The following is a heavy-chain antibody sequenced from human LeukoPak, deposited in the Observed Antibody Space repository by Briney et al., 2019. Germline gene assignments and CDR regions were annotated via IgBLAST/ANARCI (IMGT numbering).Heavy chain of an antibody. CDR2: IYHSGST. V-gene: IGHV4-4*02. CDR1: GGSISSSNW. CDR3: ARVTFNQGYCSGGSCYFPPVAFDI. Sequence: PSETLSLTCAVSGGSISSSNWWSWVRQPPGKGLEWIGEIYHSGSTNYNPSLKSRVTISVDTSKNQFSLKLSSVTAADTAVYYCARVTFNQGYCSGGSCYFPPVAFDIWGQGTMVTVSS. J-gene: IGHJ3*02. D-gene: IGHD2-15*01.